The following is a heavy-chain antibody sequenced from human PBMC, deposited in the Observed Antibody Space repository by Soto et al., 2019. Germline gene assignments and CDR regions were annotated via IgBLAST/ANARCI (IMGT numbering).Heavy chain of an antibody. D-gene: IGHD3-9*01. V-gene: IGHV1-2*02. CDR2: INPNRDST. Sequence: AASVKVSCKSSGYTFSGNYIHWVRQAPGQGLEWMGWINPNRDSTNYAAKLQGRVTMTRDTSTSTAYMELSRLTSDDTAVYYCARERGSEYFYYGLDVWGQGTTVTVSS. J-gene: IGHJ6*02. CDR1: GYTFSGNY. CDR3: ARERGSEYFYYGLDV.